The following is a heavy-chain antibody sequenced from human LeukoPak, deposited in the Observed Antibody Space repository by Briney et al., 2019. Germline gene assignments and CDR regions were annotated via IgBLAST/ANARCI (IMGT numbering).Heavy chain of an antibody. CDR3: ARGSVYRYYYYYYMDV. V-gene: IGHV1-69*05. Sequence: SVKVSCKASGGISSSYAISWVRQAPGQGLEWMGGIIPIFGTANYAQKFQGRVTITTDESTSTAYMELSSLRSEDTAVYYCARGSVYRYYYYYYMDVWGKGTTVTVSS. D-gene: IGHD1-14*01. CDR1: GGISSSYA. CDR2: IIPIFGTA. J-gene: IGHJ6*03.